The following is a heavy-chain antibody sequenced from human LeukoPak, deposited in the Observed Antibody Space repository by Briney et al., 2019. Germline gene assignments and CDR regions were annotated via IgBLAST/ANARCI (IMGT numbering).Heavy chain of an antibody. CDR2: IYSGGST. Sequence: GGSLRFSCAASGFTVSSNYMSGVRQAPGKGLEWVSVIYSGGSTYYADSVKGRFTISRDNSKNTLYLQMNSLRAEDTAVYYCARDRYNWNGCFDYWGQGTLVTVSS. V-gene: IGHV3-66*02. D-gene: IGHD1-20*01. CDR3: ARDRYNWNGCFDY. J-gene: IGHJ4*02. CDR1: GFTVSSNY.